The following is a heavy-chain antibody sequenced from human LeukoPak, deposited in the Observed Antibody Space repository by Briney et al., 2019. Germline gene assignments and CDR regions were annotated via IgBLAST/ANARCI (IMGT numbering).Heavy chain of an antibody. CDR3: ARDLLYYYDSSGYYAGYYGMDV. CDR2: INPNSGGT. J-gene: IGHJ6*02. CDR1: GYTFTGYY. Sequence: ASVKVSCKASGYTFTGYYMHWVRQAPGQGLEWMGWINPNSGGTNYAQKFQGWVTMTRDTSISTAYMELSRPRSDDTAVYYCARDLLYYYDSSGYYAGYYGMDVWGQGTTVTVSS. D-gene: IGHD3-22*01. V-gene: IGHV1-2*04.